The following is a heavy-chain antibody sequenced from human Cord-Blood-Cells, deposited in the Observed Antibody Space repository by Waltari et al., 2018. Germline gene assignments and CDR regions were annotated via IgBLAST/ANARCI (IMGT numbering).Heavy chain of an antibody. CDR3: AREAGTTFWFDP. CDR1: GGSISSSSYY. D-gene: IGHD1-7*01. Sequence: QLQLQESGPGLVKPSETLSLTCTVSGGSISSSSYYWGWIRQPPGKGLEWIGSIYYSGSTYYNPSLKSRVTISVDTSKNQFSLKLSSVTAADTAVYYCAREAGTTFWFDPWGQGTLVTVSS. CDR2: IYYSGST. J-gene: IGHJ5*02. V-gene: IGHV4-39*02.